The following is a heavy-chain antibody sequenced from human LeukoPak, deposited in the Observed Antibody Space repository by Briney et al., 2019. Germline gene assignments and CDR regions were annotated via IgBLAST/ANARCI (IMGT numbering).Heavy chain of an antibody. V-gene: IGHV3-23*01. D-gene: IGHD3-9*01. Sequence: GGSLRLSCAASGFTFSNYAMSWGRQAQGKGLEWVSAISGSGGSTYYADSVKGRFTVSRDNSKNTLYLQMNSLRAEDTAVYYCAKNVRYFDWLLLDPSYDYWGQGTLVTVSS. J-gene: IGHJ4*02. CDR2: ISGSGGST. CDR3: AKNVRYFDWLLLDPSYDY. CDR1: GFTFSNYA.